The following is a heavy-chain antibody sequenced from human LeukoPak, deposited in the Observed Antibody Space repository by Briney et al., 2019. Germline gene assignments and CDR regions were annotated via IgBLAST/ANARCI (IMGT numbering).Heavy chain of an antibody. CDR3: VRHDGRGGATMGAFDS. V-gene: IGHV4-30-2*01. J-gene: IGHJ5*01. CDR2: IYHSGST. CDR1: GGSISSGGYS. Sequence: SQTLSLTCAVSGGSISSGGYSWSWIRQPPGKGLEWIGYIYHSGSTYYNPSLKSRVTISVDRSKNQFSLKLSSVTAADTAVYYCVRHDGRGGATMGAFDSWGQGSLVTVSS. D-gene: IGHD4/OR15-4a*01.